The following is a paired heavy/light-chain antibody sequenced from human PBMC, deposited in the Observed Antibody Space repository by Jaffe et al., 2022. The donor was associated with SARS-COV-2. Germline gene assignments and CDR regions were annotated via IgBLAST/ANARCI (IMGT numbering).Light chain of an antibody. J-gene: IGKJ4*01. Sequence: DIVLTQSPGTLSLSPGERGTLSCRASQSITFNYLAWYQQKPGQAPRLLIYGASSRATGIPDRFSGSGSGTDFTLTIHRLEPEDFAVYYCQQYGRSLTFGGGTKVEIK. CDR2: GAS. V-gene: IGKV3-20*01. CDR1: QSITFNY. CDR3: QQYGRSLT.
Heavy chain of an antibody. J-gene: IGHJ3*02. CDR2: IYHSGST. Sequence: QVQMRESGPGLVKPSETLSLICNVSGNDISRRGYYWGWIRQSPGKGLEWIGSIYHSGSTYRNPSLETRVTISADKSRNEFSLKLRSVTAADTAVYYCARHVSYSSGWFIFDIWGQGTMVTVAS. CDR1: GNDISRRGYY. V-gene: IGHV4-39*01. CDR3: ARHVSYSSGWFIFDI. D-gene: IGHD6-19*01.